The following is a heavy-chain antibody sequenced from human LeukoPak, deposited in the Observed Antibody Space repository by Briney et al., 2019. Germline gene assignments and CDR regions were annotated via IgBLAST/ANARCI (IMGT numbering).Heavy chain of an antibody. CDR1: GFTVSSNY. D-gene: IGHD6-19*01. J-gene: IGHJ4*02. V-gene: IGHV3-66*01. CDR2: LHSGGNA. Sequence: GGSPRLSCAASGFTVSSNYMNWVRQAPGKGLEWVSLLHSGGNAYYADSVKGRFTVSRDNSENTLYLEMISLRAEDTAAYYCARGGYSSGWYYHFDYWGQGTLVTVSS. CDR3: ARGGYSSGWYYHFDY.